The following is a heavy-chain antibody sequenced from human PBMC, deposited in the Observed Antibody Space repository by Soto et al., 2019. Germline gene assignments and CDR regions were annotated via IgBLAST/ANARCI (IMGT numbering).Heavy chain of an antibody. CDR2: ISDSGSQT. CDR1: CFAFCSHH. D-gene: IGHD6-6*01. CDR3: ARRTFGSSRSFDI. J-gene: IGHJ3*02. V-gene: IGHV3-23*01. Sequence: WGYVRLSFSSSCFAFCSHHISWVSPAPETGLEWVAGISDSGSQTYTADSVRGRFTISRDNSKNTLYLQMNSLRAEDTAVYYCARRTFGSSRSFDIWGQGTMV.